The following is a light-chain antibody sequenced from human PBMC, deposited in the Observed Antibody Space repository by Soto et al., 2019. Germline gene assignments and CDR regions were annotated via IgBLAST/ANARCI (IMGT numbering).Light chain of an antibody. Sequence: DIQMTQSPSTLSASVGDRVTITCRASQSISTWLAWYQQKPGRAPNLLIYKASSLESGVPSSFSGGGSGTEFTLTISSLQPDDFATYYCQQYNVFPITFGQGTRLEI. CDR1: QSISTW. CDR2: KAS. V-gene: IGKV1-5*03. J-gene: IGKJ5*01. CDR3: QQYNVFPIT.